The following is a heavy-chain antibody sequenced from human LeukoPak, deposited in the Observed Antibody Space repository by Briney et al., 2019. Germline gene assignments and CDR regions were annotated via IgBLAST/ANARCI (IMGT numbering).Heavy chain of an antibody. CDR2: ISWNSGSI. Sequence: GGSLRLSCAASGFTFDDYAMHWVRQAPGKGLEWVSGISWNSGSIGYADSVKGRFTISRDNAKNSLYLQMNSLRAEDTALYYCAKDIFSLDDSSGYFDYWGQGTLVTVSS. CDR3: AKDIFSLDDSSGYFDY. J-gene: IGHJ4*02. V-gene: IGHV3-9*01. CDR1: GFTFDDYA. D-gene: IGHD3-22*01.